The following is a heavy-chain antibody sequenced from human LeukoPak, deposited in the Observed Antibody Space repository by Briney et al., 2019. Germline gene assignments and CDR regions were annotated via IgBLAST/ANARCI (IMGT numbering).Heavy chain of an antibody. V-gene: IGHV3-30-3*01. CDR2: ISYDGSNK. CDR1: GFTFSSYA. D-gene: IGHD3-10*01. J-gene: IGHJ5*02. Sequence: GGSLRLSCAASGFTFSSYAMHWVRQAPGKGLEWVAVISYDGSNKYYADSVKGRFTISRDNSKNTLYLQMNSLRAEDTAVYYCAREILGEFDPWGQGTLVTVSS. CDR3: AREILGEFDP.